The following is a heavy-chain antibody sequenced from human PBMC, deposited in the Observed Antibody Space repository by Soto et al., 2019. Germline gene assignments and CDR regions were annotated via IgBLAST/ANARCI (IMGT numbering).Heavy chain of an antibody. CDR1: GGSISSSNW. D-gene: IGHD3-16*02. J-gene: IGHJ4*02. CDR2: IYHSGNT. Sequence: SETLSLTCTVSGGSISSSNWWSWVRQSQGKGLEWIGEIYHSGNTNYNPSLKSRVSISVDKSKSQISLSLNSVTAADTAVYYCAGDVGGGSSYGNRYFASWGKGTLFTVSS. V-gene: IGHV4-4*02. CDR3: AGDVGGGSSYGNRYFAS.